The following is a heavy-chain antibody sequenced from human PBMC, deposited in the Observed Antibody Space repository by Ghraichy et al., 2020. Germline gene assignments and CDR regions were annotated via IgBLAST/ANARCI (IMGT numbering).Heavy chain of an antibody. V-gene: IGHV3-23*01. D-gene: IGHD3-22*01. CDR2: ISGSGGST. Sequence: GGSLRLSCAASGFTFSSYAMSWVRQAPGKGLEWVSAISGSGGSTYYADSVKGRFTISRDNSKNTLYLQMNSLRAEDTAVYYCANPPWHYTYYYDSSVVLGYWGQGTLVTVSS. CDR3: ANPPWHYTYYYDSSVVLGY. CDR1: GFTFSSYA. J-gene: IGHJ4*02.